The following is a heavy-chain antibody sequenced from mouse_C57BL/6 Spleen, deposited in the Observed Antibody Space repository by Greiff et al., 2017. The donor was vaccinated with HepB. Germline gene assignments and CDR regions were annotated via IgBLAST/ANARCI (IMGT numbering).Heavy chain of an antibody. CDR1: GYTFTDYN. Sequence: VQLQQSGPELVKPGASVKIPCKASGYTFTDYNMDWVKQSHGKSLEWIGAINPNNGGTIYNQKFKGKATLTVDKSSSTAYMGLRSLTSEDTAVYYCARRLGNGNFVYWGQGTSVTVSS. CDR2: INPNNGGT. D-gene: IGHD2-1*01. V-gene: IGHV1-18*01. J-gene: IGHJ4*01. CDR3: ARRLGNGNFVY.